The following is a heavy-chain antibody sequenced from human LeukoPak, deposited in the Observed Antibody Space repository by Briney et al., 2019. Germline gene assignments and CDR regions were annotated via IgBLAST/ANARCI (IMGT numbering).Heavy chain of an antibody. CDR2: IKQDGSTK. D-gene: IGHD1-26*01. J-gene: IGHJ4*02. Sequence: PGGSLRLSCAASGFTFSNSWMAWVRQAPGKGLEWVANIKQDGSTKHYADSLKGRFTISRDNPKNSLYLQMNNLRVDDTAVYYCTRDTDGSLDYWGQGTLVTVAS. CDR3: TRDTDGSLDY. CDR1: GFTFSNSW. V-gene: IGHV3-7*01.